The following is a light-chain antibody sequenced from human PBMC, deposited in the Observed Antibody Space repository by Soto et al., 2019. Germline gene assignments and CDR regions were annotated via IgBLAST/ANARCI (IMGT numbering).Light chain of an antibody. V-gene: IGKV3-20*01. CDR1: QSVSSSY. Sequence: EIVLTQSPGTLSLSPGERATLSCRASQSVSSSYLAWYQQKPGQAPRLLIYGASSRATGISDRFSGSGSRTDFTLTISRLEPEDFAVYYCQQYGRSPSWTFGQGTKVELK. CDR3: QQYGRSPSWT. CDR2: GAS. J-gene: IGKJ1*01.